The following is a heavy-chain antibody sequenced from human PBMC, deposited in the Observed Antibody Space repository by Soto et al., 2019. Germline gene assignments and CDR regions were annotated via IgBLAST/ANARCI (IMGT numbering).Heavy chain of an antibody. CDR1: GFTFSSYA. CDR2: ISGSGGST. J-gene: IGHJ4*02. Sequence: GESLKISCAASGFTFSSYAMSWVRQAPGKGLEWVSAISGSGGSTYYADSVKGRFTISRDNSKNTLYLQMNSLRAEDTAVYYCAKPPGVTMVRGLRSEVGYFDYWGQGTLVTVSS. CDR3: AKPPGVTMVRGLRSEVGYFDY. V-gene: IGHV3-23*01. D-gene: IGHD3-10*01.